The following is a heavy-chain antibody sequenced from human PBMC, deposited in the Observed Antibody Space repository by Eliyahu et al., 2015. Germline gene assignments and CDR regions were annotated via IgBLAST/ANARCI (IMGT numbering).Heavy chain of an antibody. CDR2: VYYGGAT. V-gene: IGHV4-59*01. CDR1: GXSISSYF. D-gene: IGHD3-9*01. J-gene: IGHJ3*02. Sequence: QVQLQESGPGLVKPSETLSLTCXVSGXSISSYFWSWXRQPPGKGLXWIGNVYYGGATXYNPSLKSRVTISPDSSKNQFSLKLISVTAADTAVYYCAREGARGHFDWANDALDIWGQGTMVTVSS. CDR3: AREGARGHFDWANDALDI.